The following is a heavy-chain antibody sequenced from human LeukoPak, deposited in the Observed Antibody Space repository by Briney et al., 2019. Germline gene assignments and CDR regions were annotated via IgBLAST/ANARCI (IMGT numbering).Heavy chain of an antibody. CDR2: IYSGGST. CDR1: GFTVSSNY. Sequence: GGSLRLSCAASGFTVSSNYMSWVRQAPGKGLEWVSVIYSGGSTYYADSVKGRFTISRDNSKNTLYLQMNSLRAEDTAVYYCARDPAHTVADDAFDIWGQGTMVTVSS. CDR3: ARDPAHTVADDAFDI. V-gene: IGHV3-66*02. D-gene: IGHD2-15*01. J-gene: IGHJ3*02.